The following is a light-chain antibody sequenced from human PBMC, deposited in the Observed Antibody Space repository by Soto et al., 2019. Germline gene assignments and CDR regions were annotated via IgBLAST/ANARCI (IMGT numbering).Light chain of an antibody. CDR3: QQYGSSPPYT. CDR1: QTVSGNY. J-gene: IGKJ2*01. Sequence: EIVLTQSPGILSLSPGERATLSCRASQTVSGNYLAWYQQKPGQSPRLLIYGSSDRAAGIPDRFSGSGSGTDFTLTIDRVEPEDFAVYYCQQYGSSPPYTFGQGTTLEI. CDR2: GSS. V-gene: IGKV3-20*01.